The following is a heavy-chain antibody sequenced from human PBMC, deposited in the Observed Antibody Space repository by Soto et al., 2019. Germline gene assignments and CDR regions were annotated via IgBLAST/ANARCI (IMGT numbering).Heavy chain of an antibody. CDR1: GGSINTNGYY. CDR2: IYYSGTT. Sequence: QLQLQESGPGLVKPSETLSLTCTVSGGSINTNGYYWAWIRQPPGKGLEWIGSIYYSGTTYYNSSLKSRVIISSDMSKNQFSLRLTSVTAADTAVYSCARHPSGFYGYWGQGTLVTVSS. D-gene: IGHD3-3*01. J-gene: IGHJ4*02. CDR3: ARHPSGFYGY. V-gene: IGHV4-39*01.